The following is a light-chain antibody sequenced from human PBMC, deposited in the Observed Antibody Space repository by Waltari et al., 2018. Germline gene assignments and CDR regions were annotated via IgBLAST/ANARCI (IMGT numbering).Light chain of an antibody. CDR1: SSDIGAYNY. CDR3: ASFAGNFIWV. Sequence: QSALTQPPSASGPPGQSVAISCPAPSSDIGAYNYVSWYQQHPGKAPKLIIDEVTKRPSGVPDRFSGSKSGNTASLTVSGLQPEDEADYYCASFAGNFIWVFGGGTKLTVL. CDR2: EVT. J-gene: IGLJ3*02. V-gene: IGLV2-8*01.